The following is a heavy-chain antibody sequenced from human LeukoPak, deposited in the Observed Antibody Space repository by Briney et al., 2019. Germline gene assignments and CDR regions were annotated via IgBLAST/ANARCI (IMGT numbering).Heavy chain of an antibody. Sequence: PGGSLRLSCAASGFTFSRYTTSWVRQAPGKGLEWVSSISNNSNYIYYADSVKGRFTISRDNAKNSLYLQMNSLRAEDTAVYFCSTYFFEYWGQGTLVTVSS. V-gene: IGHV3-21*01. CDR3: STYFFEY. CDR2: ISNNSNYI. D-gene: IGHD2/OR15-2a*01. J-gene: IGHJ4*02. CDR1: GFTFSRYT.